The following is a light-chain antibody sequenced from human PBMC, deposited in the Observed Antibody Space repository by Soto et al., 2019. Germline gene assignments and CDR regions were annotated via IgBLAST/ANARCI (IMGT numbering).Light chain of an antibody. CDR3: QQYKNWPPIT. J-gene: IGKJ5*01. CDR2: GAS. CDR1: QSVSSN. Sequence: EIVMTQSPATLSVSPGERATLSCRASQSVSSNLAWYQQKPGQAHRLLVYGASTRATGIPARFSGRGSGTEFTLTVTSLQSEDFAVYYGQQYKNWPPITFGQGTRLEIK. V-gene: IGKV3-15*01.